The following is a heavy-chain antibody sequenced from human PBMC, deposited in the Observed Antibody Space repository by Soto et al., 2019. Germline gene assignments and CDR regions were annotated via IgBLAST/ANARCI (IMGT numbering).Heavy chain of an antibody. CDR2: IYSGGYT. Sequence: EVQLVESGGGLIQPGGSLRLSCAVSGFTVSNNYMSWVRQAPGKGLEGVSVIYSGGYTAYGDSVKGRFTISRDNSKNTIFLQRNSRGAADTAVYSWGAQPGGGGYWGQGTLVTVSS. CDR1: GFTVSNNY. V-gene: IGHV3-53*01. D-gene: IGHD3-10*01. CDR3: GAQPGGGGY. J-gene: IGHJ4*02.